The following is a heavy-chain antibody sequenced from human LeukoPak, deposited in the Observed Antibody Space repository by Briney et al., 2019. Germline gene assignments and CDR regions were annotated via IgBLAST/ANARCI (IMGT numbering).Heavy chain of an antibody. CDR2: IYYSGST. Sequence: PSETLSLTCTVSGGSISSSSYYWGWIRQPPGKGLEWIGSIYYSGSTYYNPSLKSRVTISVDTSKNQFSLKLTSMTAADTAVYYCARVGIVGATGGFDYWGQGTLVTVSS. D-gene: IGHD1-26*01. CDR3: ARVGIVGATGGFDY. CDR1: GGSISSSSYY. V-gene: IGHV4-39*01. J-gene: IGHJ4*02.